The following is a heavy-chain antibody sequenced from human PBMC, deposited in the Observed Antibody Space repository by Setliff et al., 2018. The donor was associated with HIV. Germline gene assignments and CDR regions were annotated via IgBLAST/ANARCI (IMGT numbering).Heavy chain of an antibody. V-gene: IGHV4-34*01. CDR1: GGPFSGYY. Sequence: SETLSLTCAVYGGPFSGYYWTWIRQPPGMGLEWIGSIYYSGSTYYNPSLKSRVTISLDTSKNQFSLKLTSVTAADTAVYYCASAGSGTRAPPRYWGQGTLVTVSS. CDR2: IYYSGST. CDR3: ASAGSGTRAPPRY. J-gene: IGHJ4*02. D-gene: IGHD1-1*01.